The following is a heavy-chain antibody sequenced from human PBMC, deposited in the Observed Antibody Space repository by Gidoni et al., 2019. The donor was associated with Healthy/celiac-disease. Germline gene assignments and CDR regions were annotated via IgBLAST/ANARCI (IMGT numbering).Heavy chain of an antibody. Sequence: QVQLVESGGGVVQPGRSLRLSCAASGFTFSSYGMHWVRQAPGKGLEWVAVIWYDGSNKYYADSVKGRFTISRDNSKNTLYLQMNSLRAEDTAVYYCARGGNYDFWSGYLDYYYGMDVWGQGTTVTVSS. CDR1: GFTFSSYG. CDR3: ARGGNYDFWSGYLDYYYGMDV. CDR2: IWYDGSNK. J-gene: IGHJ6*02. D-gene: IGHD3-3*01. V-gene: IGHV3-33*01.